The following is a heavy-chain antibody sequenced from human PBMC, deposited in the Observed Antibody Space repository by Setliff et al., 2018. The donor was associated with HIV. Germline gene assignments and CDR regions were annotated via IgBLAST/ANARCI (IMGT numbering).Heavy chain of an antibody. CDR2: IHYTGSN. J-gene: IGHJ5*01. D-gene: IGHD5-12*01. CDR3: ARGGNSRAAWFDS. Sequence: SETLSLTCSVSGGSITSGGHYWSWIRHLPGKGLEWIGYIHYTGSNFYNPSLTHRLTLSVDTSDNQFSLKLTSVTAADTAVYYCARGGNSRAAWFDSWGQGTLVTVSS. V-gene: IGHV4-31*02. CDR1: GGSITSGGHY.